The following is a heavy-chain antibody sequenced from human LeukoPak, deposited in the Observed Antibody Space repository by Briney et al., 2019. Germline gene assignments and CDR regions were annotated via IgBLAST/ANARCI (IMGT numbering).Heavy chain of an antibody. CDR2: INHSGST. CDR3: ARDRGYTTFDY. J-gene: IGHJ4*02. V-gene: IGHV4-34*01. D-gene: IGHD3-16*02. Sequence: ASETLSLTCAVYGGSFSGYYWSWIRQPPGKGLEWIGEINHSGSTNYNPSLKSRVTISVDTSKNQFSLKLSSVTAADTAVYYCARDRGYTTFDYWGQGTLVTVSS. CDR1: GGSFSGYY.